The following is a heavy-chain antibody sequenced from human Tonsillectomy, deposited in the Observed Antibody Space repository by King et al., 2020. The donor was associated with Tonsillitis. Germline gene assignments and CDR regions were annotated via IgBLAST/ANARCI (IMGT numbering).Heavy chain of an antibody. Sequence: VQLQQWGAGLLKPSETLSLTCAVYGGSFSGYYWSWIRQSPGNGLEWIGEINHSGSTNYNPSLKSRVTISVDTSKNHFSLKQSSVTAADTAVYYCARGGYTYAYRNDAFDIWGQGTMVTVSS. J-gene: IGHJ3*02. V-gene: IGHV4-34*01. CDR1: GGSFSGYY. CDR3: ARGGYTYAYRNDAFDI. D-gene: IGHD3-16*01. CDR2: INHSGST.